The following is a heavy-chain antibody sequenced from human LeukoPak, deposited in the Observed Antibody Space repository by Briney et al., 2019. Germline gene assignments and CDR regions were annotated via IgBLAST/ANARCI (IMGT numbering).Heavy chain of an antibody. CDR2: IYYSGST. CDR1: GGSISSSSYY. CDR3: ASQYYYDSSGYSRGAFDI. J-gene: IGHJ3*02. Sequence: SETLSLTCTVSGGSISSSSYYWGWIRQPPGKGLEWIGSIYYSGSTYYNPSLKSRVTISVDTSKNQFSLKLSSVTAADTAVYYCASQYYYDSSGYSRGAFDIWGQGTMVTVSS. D-gene: IGHD3-22*01. V-gene: IGHV4-39*01.